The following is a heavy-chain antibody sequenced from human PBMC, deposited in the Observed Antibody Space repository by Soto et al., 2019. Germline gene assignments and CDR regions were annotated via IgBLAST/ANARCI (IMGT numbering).Heavy chain of an antibody. CDR3: AKYYHGDSYYYGLDV. D-gene: IGHD2-21*01. V-gene: IGHV3-33*06. J-gene: IGHJ6*02. CDR2: IWYDGSNK. Sequence: GGSLRLSCAASGFTFSSYGMHCVRQAPGKGLEWVAVIWYDGSNKYYADSVKGRFTISRDNSKNTLYLQMNSLRAEDTAVYYCAKYYHGDSYYYGLDVWGQGT. CDR1: GFTFSSYG.